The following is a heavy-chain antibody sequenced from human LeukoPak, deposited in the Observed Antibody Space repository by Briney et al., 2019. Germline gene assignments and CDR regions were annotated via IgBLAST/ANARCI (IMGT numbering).Heavy chain of an antibody. Sequence: GGSLRLSCAASGFTFSSYAMRWVRQAPGKGLEWLSSICGDGGSKYYTDSVKGRFTISRDNSKNTLYLQMYRLTAEETAIYYYAKATRDSSGYAHYFDYWGRGTLVSVSS. D-gene: IGHD3-22*01. CDR1: GFTFSSYA. J-gene: IGHJ4*02. CDR3: AKATRDSSGYAHYFDY. V-gene: IGHV3-23*01. CDR2: ICGDGGSK.